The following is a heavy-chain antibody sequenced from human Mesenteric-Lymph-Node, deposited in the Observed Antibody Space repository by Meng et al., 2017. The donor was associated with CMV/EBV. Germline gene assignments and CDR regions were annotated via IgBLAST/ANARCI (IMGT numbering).Heavy chain of an antibody. J-gene: IGHJ6*02. Sequence: FTFSSYAMNWVRQAPGKGLEWVAVISYDGSNKYYADSVKSRFTISRDNSKNTVYLQMNSLRAEDTAVYYCARTIAVADGGHYYGMDVWGQGTTVTVSS. CDR1: FTFSSYA. D-gene: IGHD6-19*01. V-gene: IGHV3-30-3*01. CDR2: ISYDGSNK. CDR3: ARTIAVADGGHYYGMDV.